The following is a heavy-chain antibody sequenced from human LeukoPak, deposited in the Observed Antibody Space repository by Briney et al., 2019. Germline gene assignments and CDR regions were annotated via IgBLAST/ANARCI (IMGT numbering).Heavy chain of an antibody. CDR3: ARTSVVTAMPFDY. V-gene: IGHV4-4*02. CDR2: IYHSGSI. Sequence: SETLSLTCAVSGASISSTKWWTWVRQPPGKGLEWIGEIYHSGSINYNPSLKSRVTISVDKSKNQFSLKVNSVTAADTAVYYCARTSVVTAMPFDYWGQGTLVTVSS. D-gene: IGHD2-21*02. J-gene: IGHJ4*02. CDR1: GASISSTKW.